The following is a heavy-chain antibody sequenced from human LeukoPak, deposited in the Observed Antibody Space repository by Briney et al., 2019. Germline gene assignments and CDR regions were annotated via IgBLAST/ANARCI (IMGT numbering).Heavy chain of an antibody. D-gene: IGHD3-10*01. CDR3: ARGRSGSYGFFDY. CDR2: ISSSGSTI. J-gene: IGHJ4*02. Sequence: GGSLRLSCVASGFTFSSYEMNWVRQAPGKGLEWASYISSSGSTIYYADSVKGRFTISRDNAKNTVYLQMNSLRAEDTAVYYCARGRSGSYGFFDYWSLGNLVTVSS. CDR1: GFTFSSYE. V-gene: IGHV3-48*03.